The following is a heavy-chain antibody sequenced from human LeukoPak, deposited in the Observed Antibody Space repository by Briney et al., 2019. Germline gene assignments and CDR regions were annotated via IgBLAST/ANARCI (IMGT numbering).Heavy chain of an antibody. CDR3: TTDHISYGYY. CDR1: GFNVNSNY. CDR2: IYSGVGT. D-gene: IGHD5-18*01. J-gene: IGHJ4*02. Sequence: GGSLRLSCAASGFNVNSNYMSWVRQAPGKGLEWVSVIYSGVGTFYAGSVKGRFTISRDNSKNTLYLQMNSLKTEDTAVYYCTTDHISYGYYWGQGTLVTVSS. V-gene: IGHV3-53*01.